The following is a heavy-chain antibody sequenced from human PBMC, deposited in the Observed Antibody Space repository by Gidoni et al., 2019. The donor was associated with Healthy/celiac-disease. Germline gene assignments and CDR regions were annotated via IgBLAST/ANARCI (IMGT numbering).Heavy chain of an antibody. V-gene: IGHV4-30-4*01. D-gene: IGHD3-9*01. CDR2: IYYSWST. CDR3: ARGAGTYYDTPPEDY. CDR1: GGSISRGDYS. Sequence: QVQLQESGPGLVKPSQTLSLTCTVSGGSISRGDYSSSWIRQPPGKGLEWIGYIYYSWSTYYNPSLKSRVTISVDTSKNQFSLKLSSVTAADTAVYYCARGAGTYYDTPPEDYWGQGTLVTVSS. J-gene: IGHJ4*02.